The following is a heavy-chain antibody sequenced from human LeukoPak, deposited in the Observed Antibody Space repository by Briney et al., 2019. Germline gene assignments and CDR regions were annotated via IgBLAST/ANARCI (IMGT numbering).Heavy chain of an antibody. Sequence: GGSLRLSCAASGFTFSNYEFNWVREAPGKGLEWISYISSSGRNIYYADSVKGRFTISRDNAKSSLYLQMNSLRAEDTAVYYCARDLVQLWSKDYWGQGTLVTVSS. CDR3: ARDLVQLWSKDY. CDR1: GFTFSNYE. D-gene: IGHD5-18*01. CDR2: ISSSGRNI. V-gene: IGHV3-48*03. J-gene: IGHJ4*02.